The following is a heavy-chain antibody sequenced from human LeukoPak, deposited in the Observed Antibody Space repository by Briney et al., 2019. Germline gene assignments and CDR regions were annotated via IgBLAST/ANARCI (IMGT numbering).Heavy chain of an antibody. CDR3: ARDSPSGDVLLWFGELSDAFDI. D-gene: IGHD3-10*01. CDR2: IYHSGST. J-gene: IGHJ3*02. Sequence: SETLSLTCAVSGYSISSGYYWGWIRQPPGKGLEWIGSIYHSGSTYYNPSLKSRVTISVDTSKNQFPLKLSSVTAADTAVYYCARDSPSGDVLLWFGELSDAFDIWGQGTMVTVSS. V-gene: IGHV4-38-2*02. CDR1: GYSISSGYY.